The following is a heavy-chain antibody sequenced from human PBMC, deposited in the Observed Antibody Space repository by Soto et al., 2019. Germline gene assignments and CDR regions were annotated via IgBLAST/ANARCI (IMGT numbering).Heavy chain of an antibody. J-gene: IGHJ4*02. CDR2: INPDGSNT. Sequence: GGSVRLSCAASGFTFSGNWMHWVRQAPGKGLLWVSRINPDGSNTDYADSVKGRFTISRDNAKNTLYLQMNSLRAEDTAVYYCAGGIWNDNAYWGQGTLVTVSS. CDR3: AGGIWNDNAY. V-gene: IGHV3-74*01. D-gene: IGHD1-1*01. CDR1: GFTFSGNW.